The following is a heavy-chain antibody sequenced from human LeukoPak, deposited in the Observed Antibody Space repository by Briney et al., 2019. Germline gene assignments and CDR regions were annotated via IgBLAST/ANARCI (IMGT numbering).Heavy chain of an antibody. CDR1: GGTNRSSNW. D-gene: IGHD6-13*01. Sequence: SETLSLTFVVSGGTNRSSNWWGWGRPPPGKGLEWVGEIYHSGSTNYNPPLKSRVTISVDKSKNQFSLKLSSVTAADTAVYFCARGLAAAGTGGFDYWGQGTLFTVSS. CDR3: ARGLAAAGTGGFDY. J-gene: IGHJ4*02. CDR2: IYHSGST. V-gene: IGHV4-4*02.